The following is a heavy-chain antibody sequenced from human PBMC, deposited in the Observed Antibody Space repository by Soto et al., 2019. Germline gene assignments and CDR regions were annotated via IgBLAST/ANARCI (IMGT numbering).Heavy chain of an antibody. CDR2: IYYDGGKK. V-gene: IGHV3-33*01. D-gene: IGHD3-10*01. J-gene: IGHJ6*02. CDR1: GFTFRNYG. CDR3: ARPYYGSPYYYGMDV. Sequence: QVQLVESGGGVVQPGRSLRLSCAASGFTFRNYGMHWVRQAPGKGLEWVALIYYDGGKKYYADSVKRRFTISRDNSENTLYLQMNSLRAEDKAVYDCARPYYGSPYYYGMDVWGQGTTVTVSS.